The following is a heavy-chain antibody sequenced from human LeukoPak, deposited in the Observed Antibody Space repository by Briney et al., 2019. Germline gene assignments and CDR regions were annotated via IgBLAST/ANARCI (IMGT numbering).Heavy chain of an antibody. CDR1: GYTFTGYY. Sequence: ASVKVSCKASGYTFTGYYMHWVRQAPGQGLEWVGWINPKNGGSNYAQKFQGRVTMTRDRSISTAYMELSRLRSDDTAVYYCARDPGPGYSSGWYRGKNNWFDPWGQGTLVTVSS. D-gene: IGHD6-19*01. CDR2: INPKNGGS. J-gene: IGHJ5*02. CDR3: ARDPGPGYSSGWYRGKNNWFDP. V-gene: IGHV1-2*02.